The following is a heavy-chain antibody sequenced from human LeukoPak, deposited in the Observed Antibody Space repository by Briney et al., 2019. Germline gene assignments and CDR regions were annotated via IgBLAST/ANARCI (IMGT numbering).Heavy chain of an antibody. CDR3: ARDLDWILFDY. D-gene: IGHD3-9*01. CDR1: GFTLSTFD. V-gene: IGHV3-74*03. J-gene: IGHJ4*02. Sequence: GGSLRLSCAASGFTLSTFDMNWVRQAPGKGLVWVSRVRPEGTTTAYADSVKGRFTISRDNAKNTLFLQMNSLSAEDTAVYYCARDLDWILFDYWGQGTLVTVSS. CDR2: VRPEGTTT.